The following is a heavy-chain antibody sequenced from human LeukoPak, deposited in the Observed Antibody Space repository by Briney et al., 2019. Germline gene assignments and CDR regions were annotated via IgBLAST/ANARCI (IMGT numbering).Heavy chain of an antibody. D-gene: IGHD1-26*01. Sequence: SETLSLTCAVYGGSFSGYYWSWIRQPPGKGLEWIGEINHSGSTNYNPSLKSRVTISVDTSKSQFSLKLSSVTAADTAVYYCASLYSGSYDAGSDYWGQGTLVTVSS. V-gene: IGHV4-34*01. CDR3: ASLYSGSYDAGSDY. CDR2: INHSGST. J-gene: IGHJ4*02. CDR1: GGSFSGYY.